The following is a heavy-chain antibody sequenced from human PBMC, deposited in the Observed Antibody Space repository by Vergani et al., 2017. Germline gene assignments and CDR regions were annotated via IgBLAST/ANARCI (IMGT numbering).Heavy chain of an antibody. D-gene: IGHD1-26*01. CDR1: GGSISSSSYY. J-gene: IGHJ6*03. V-gene: IGHV4-39*01. CDR2: IYYTGST. CDR3: ASHLSGYYYYYFYLDV. Sequence: QVQLQESGPGLVKPSETLSLTCTVSGGSISSSSYYWGWIRQPPGKGLEWIGSIYYTGSTYYNSSLKSRVTISVDTSKTQFSLKLSSVTAADTAVYYCASHLSGYYYYYFYLDVWGKGTTVAVSS.